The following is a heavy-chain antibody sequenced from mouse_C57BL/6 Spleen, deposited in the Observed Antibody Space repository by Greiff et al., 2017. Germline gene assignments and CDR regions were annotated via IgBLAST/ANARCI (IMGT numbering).Heavy chain of an antibody. J-gene: IGHJ4*01. CDR2: IDPETGGT. V-gene: IGHV1-15*01. CDR1: GYTFTDYE. CDR3: TRKDY. Sequence: ESGAELVRPGASVTLSCKASGYTFTDYEMHWVKQTPVHGLEWIGAIDPETGGTAYNQKFKGKAILTADKSSSTAYMELRSLTSEDSAVYYCTRKDYWGQGTSVTVSS.